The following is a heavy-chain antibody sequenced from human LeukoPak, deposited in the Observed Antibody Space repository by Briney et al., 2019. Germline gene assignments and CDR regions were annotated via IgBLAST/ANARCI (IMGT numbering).Heavy chain of an antibody. D-gene: IGHD2-15*01. CDR3: ARVGYCSGGSCFRLGNNNYYYYYYMDV. V-gene: IGHV3-49*04. Sequence: PGGSLRLSCTASGFTFGDYAMSWVRQAPGKGLEWVGFIRSKAYGGTTEYAASVKGRFTISRDNAKNSLYLQMNSLRAEDTAVYYCARVGYCSGGSCFRLGNNNYYYYYYMDVWGKGTTVTVSS. CDR1: GFTFGDYA. J-gene: IGHJ6*03. CDR2: IRSKAYGGTT.